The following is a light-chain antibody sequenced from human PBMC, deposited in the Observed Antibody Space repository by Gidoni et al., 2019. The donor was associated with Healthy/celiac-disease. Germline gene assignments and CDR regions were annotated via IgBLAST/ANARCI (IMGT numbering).Light chain of an antibody. V-gene: IGKV1-39*01. CDR2: AAS. CDR1: QSSSRY. CDR3: QQSYSTPPIT. J-gene: IGKJ4*01. Sequence: DIQMTQSPSSLSASVGDRVNITCRASQSSSRYLNWYQQKPGTAPKLLIYAASSLQSGVPSRFSGSGSGTDFALTISSLQPEYCATYYCQQSYSTPPITFGGGTKVEIK.